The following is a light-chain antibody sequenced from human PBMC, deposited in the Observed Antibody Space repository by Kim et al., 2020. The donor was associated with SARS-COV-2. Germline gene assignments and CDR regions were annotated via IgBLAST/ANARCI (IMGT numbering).Light chain of an antibody. CDR2: PAS. J-gene: IGLJ1*01. Sequence: SVSPVQTALLTCSGYKLGYKSACWYQQKPGQSPVLVIYPASKRPSGIPERFSGSNSGNTATLSISGTQAMDEADYYCQAWDISTKVFGTGTKVTVL. V-gene: IGLV3-1*01. CDR1: KLGYKS. CDR3: QAWDISTKV.